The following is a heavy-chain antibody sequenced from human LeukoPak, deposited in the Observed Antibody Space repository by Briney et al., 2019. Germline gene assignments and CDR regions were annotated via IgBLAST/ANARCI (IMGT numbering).Heavy chain of an antibody. CDR1: GGSISSSSYY. D-gene: IGHD6-13*01. CDR3: AGISSSWLTDY. J-gene: IGHJ4*02. CDR2: IYYSGST. V-gene: IGHV4-39*01. Sequence: PSETLSLTCTVSGGSISSSSYYWGWIRQPPGKGLEWIGSIYYSGSTYYNPSLKSRVTISVDTSKNQFSLKLSSGTAADTAVYYCAGISSSWLTDYWGQGTLVTVSS.